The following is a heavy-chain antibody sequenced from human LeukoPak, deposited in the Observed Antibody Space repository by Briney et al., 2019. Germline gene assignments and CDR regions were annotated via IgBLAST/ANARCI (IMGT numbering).Heavy chain of an antibody. Sequence: GGSLRLSCAASGFTFSSYGMSWVRQAPGKGLEWVSVISVSGGTYYADSVKGRFTISRDNSKNTLYLQMNSLRAEDTAVYYCAKAPNPNSYGLYFQHWGQGTLVTVSS. CDR1: GFTFSSYG. V-gene: IGHV3-23*01. CDR2: ISVSGGT. D-gene: IGHD5-18*01. J-gene: IGHJ1*01. CDR3: AKAPNPNSYGLYFQH.